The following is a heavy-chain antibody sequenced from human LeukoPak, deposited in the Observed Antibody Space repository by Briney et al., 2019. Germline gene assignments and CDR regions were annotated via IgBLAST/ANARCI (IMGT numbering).Heavy chain of an antibody. V-gene: IGHV3-20*04. CDR2: INWNGGST. J-gene: IGHJ4*02. Sequence: PGGSLRLSCAASGFTFDDYGMSWVRQAPGKGLDWVSGINWNGGSTGYADSVKGRFTISRDNAKNSLYLQMNSLRAEDTALYYCARRVYYGSGSYYCDYWGQGTLVTVSS. CDR1: GFTFDDYG. D-gene: IGHD3-10*01. CDR3: ARRVYYGSGSYYCDY.